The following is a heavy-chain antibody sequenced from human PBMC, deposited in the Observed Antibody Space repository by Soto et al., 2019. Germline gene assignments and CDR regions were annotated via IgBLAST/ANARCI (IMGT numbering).Heavy chain of an antibody. Sequence: PSETLSLTCTVSGGSISSGGYYWSWIRQHPGKGLEWIGYIYYSGSTYYNPSLKSRVTISVDTSKNQFSLKLSSVTAADTAVYYCAREKGAYYGSGSYYWFDTWGQGTLVTVSS. V-gene: IGHV4-31*03. CDR1: GGSISSGGYY. J-gene: IGHJ5*02. D-gene: IGHD3-10*01. CDR2: IYYSGST. CDR3: AREKGAYYGSGSYYWFDT.